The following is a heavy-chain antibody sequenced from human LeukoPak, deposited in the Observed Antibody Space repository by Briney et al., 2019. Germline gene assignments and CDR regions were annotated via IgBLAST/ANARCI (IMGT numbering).Heavy chain of an antibody. V-gene: IGHV4-38-2*02. Sequence: PSETLSLTCTVSGYSISSGYYWGWIRQPPGKGLEWIGSIYHSGSTYYNPSLKSRVTISVDTSKNQFSLKLSSVTAADTAVYYCARWSLLTAFDIWGQGTMITVSS. CDR2: IYHSGST. J-gene: IGHJ3*02. D-gene: IGHD2-21*01. CDR3: ARWSLLTAFDI. CDR1: GYSISSGYY.